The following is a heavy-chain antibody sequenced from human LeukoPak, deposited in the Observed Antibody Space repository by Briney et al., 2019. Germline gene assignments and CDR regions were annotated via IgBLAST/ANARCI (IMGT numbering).Heavy chain of an antibody. V-gene: IGHV1-69*13. Sequence: SVKVSCKASGGTFSSYAISWVRQAPGQGLEWMGGIIPIFGTADYAQKFQGRVTITADESTSTAYMELSSLRSEDTAVYYCARDIVEMATNAISGDLHWFDPWGQGTLVTVSS. CDR1: GGTFSSYA. CDR3: ARDIVEMATNAISGDLHWFDP. J-gene: IGHJ5*02. CDR2: IIPIFGTA. D-gene: IGHD5-24*01.